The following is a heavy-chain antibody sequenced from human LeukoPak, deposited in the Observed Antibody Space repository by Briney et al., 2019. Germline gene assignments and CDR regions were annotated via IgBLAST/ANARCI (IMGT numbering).Heavy chain of an antibody. Sequence: GGSLRLSCTASGFTFGDYAMSWFRQAPGKGLEWVGFIRSKAYGGTTEYAASVKGRFTISRDDSKSIAYLQMNSLKTEDTAVYYCTRDRGMYYYGSGSVNCWGQGTLVTVSS. V-gene: IGHV3-49*03. CDR3: TRDRGMYYYGSGSVNC. CDR2: IRSKAYGGTT. D-gene: IGHD3-10*01. J-gene: IGHJ4*02. CDR1: GFTFGDYA.